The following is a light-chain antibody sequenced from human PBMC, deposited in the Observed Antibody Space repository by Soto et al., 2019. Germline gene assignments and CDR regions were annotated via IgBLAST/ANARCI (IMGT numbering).Light chain of an antibody. V-gene: IGKV3-20*01. Sequence: EIVLTQSPGTLSLSPGERATLSCRASQSVSSSYLAWYQQRPGQAPRLLIFCASYRATGVPDRFSGSGSGTYVTLTMCRLATVDFAVYYCQQYGRSPPEFTFGPGNKVDSK. CDR1: QSVSSSY. CDR2: CAS. CDR3: QQYGRSPPEFT. J-gene: IGKJ3*01.